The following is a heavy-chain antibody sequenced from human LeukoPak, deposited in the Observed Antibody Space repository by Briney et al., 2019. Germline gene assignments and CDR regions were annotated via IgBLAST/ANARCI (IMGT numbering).Heavy chain of an antibody. CDR1: GFTFSSYD. V-gene: IGHV3-13*01. J-gene: IGHJ6*02. Sequence: GGSPRLSCAASGFTFSSYDMHWVRQATGKGLEWVSAIGTAGDTYYPGSVKGRFTISRENAKNSLYLQMNSLRAGDTAVYYCARGHRTYYYGSGSSRDYYYYGMDVWGQGTTVTVSS. CDR2: IGTAGDT. D-gene: IGHD3-10*01. CDR3: ARGHRTYYYGSGSSRDYYYYGMDV.